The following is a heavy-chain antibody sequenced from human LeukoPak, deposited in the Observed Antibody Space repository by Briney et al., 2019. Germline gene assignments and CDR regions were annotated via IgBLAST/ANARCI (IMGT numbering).Heavy chain of an antibody. CDR1: GFFVSTNY. CDR3: AMDSSWLPLKFDY. D-gene: IGHD5-24*01. CDR2: LYSGGTT. Sequence: GGSLRLSCAASGFFVSTNYMSWVRQAPGKGLEWVSVLYSGGTTYYADSVKGRFTISRDNSKNTLYLQMNSLRAEDTAVYYCAMDSSWLPLKFDYWGQGTLVTVST. J-gene: IGHJ4*02. V-gene: IGHV3-66*01.